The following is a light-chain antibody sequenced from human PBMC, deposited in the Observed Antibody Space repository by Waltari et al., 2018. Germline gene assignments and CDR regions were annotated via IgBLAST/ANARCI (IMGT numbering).Light chain of an antibody. Sequence: LVHTGGNTYLHWFQQRPGQSPRRLIYMVSQRDSGVPDRFSGSGSGTDFTLKISRVEAEDVGIYYCMQSTHWPPWTFGQGTKVEIK. CDR1: LVHTGGNTY. J-gene: IGKJ1*01. V-gene: IGKV2-30*02. CDR3: MQSTHWPPWT. CDR2: MVS.